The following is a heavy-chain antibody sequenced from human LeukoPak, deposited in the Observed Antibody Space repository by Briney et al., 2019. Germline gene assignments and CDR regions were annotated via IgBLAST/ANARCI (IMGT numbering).Heavy chain of an antibody. CDR2: INPSGGNT. D-gene: IGHD5-24*01. V-gene: IGHV1-46*01. CDR3: ARVRDGYNDAYDI. Sequence: ASVKVSCKTSGYSFTSYNLHWVRQAPGQRLEWMGIINPSGGNTNYAQKFQGRVTMTRDTSMSTVYMELSSLKSEDTAVYYCARVRDGYNDAYDIWGQGTMVTVSS. J-gene: IGHJ3*02. CDR1: GYSFTSYN.